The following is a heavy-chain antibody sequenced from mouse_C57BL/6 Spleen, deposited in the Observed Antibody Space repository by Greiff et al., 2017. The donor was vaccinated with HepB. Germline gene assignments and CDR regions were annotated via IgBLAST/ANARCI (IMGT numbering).Heavy chain of an antibody. CDR3: ARGYGSSWDYFDY. Sequence: QVHVKQSGAELVKPGASVKISCKASGYAFSSYWMNWVKQRPGKGLEWIGQIYPGDGDTNYNGKFKGKATLTADESSSTAYMQLSSLTSEDSAVYFCARGYGSSWDYFDYWGQGTTLTVSS. CDR1: GYAFSSYW. J-gene: IGHJ2*01. CDR2: IYPGDGDT. D-gene: IGHD1-1*01. V-gene: IGHV1-80*01.